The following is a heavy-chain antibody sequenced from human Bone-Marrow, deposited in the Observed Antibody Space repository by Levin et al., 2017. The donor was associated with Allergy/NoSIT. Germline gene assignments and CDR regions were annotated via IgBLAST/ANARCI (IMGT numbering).Heavy chain of an antibody. CDR1: GFTFSNYG. Sequence: GGSLRLSCAASGFTFSNYGMHWVRQAPGKGLDWVAVIWNDGSNKNYADSVKVRFTISRDNSKNTLYLQMNSLRAEDTAVYYCARVRGDGDYISDYWGQGTLVTVSS. V-gene: IGHV3-33*01. J-gene: IGHJ4*02. CDR2: IWNDGSNK. CDR3: ARVRGDGDYISDY. D-gene: IGHD4-17*01.